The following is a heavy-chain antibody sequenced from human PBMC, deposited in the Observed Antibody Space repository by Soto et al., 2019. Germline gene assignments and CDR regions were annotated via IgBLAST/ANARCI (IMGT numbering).Heavy chain of an antibody. J-gene: IGHJ5*02. CDR2: IKPDESEK. D-gene: IGHD2-2*01. CDR1: GFTFSDSW. V-gene: IGHV3-7*01. CDR3: VRGGSTGAS. Sequence: EVQLVESGGGLVQPGGSLRLSCTASGFTFSDSWMTWVRQAPGKGLEWVARIKPDESEKKYADSGKGRFSISRANAKNSMYLQIDRLRGEGTPVYYCVRGGSTGASWGKGTLVTASS.